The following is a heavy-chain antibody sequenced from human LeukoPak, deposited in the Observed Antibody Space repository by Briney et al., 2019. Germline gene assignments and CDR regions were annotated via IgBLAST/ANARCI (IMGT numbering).Heavy chain of an antibody. V-gene: IGHV1-69*04. CDR3: ARDDGIVGATGGYFDY. CDR1: GGTFSSYT. CDR2: ITPILGIA. J-gene: IGHJ4*02. Sequence: GASVKVSCKASGGTFSSYTISWVRQAPGQGLEWMGRITPILGIANYAQKFQGRVTITADKSTSTAYMELSSLRSEDTAVYYCARDDGIVGATGGYFDYWGQGTLVTVSS. D-gene: IGHD1-26*01.